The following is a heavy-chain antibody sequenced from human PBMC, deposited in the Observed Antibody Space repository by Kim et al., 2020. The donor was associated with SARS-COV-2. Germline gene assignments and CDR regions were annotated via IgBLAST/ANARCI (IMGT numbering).Heavy chain of an antibody. D-gene: IGHD4-17*01. CDR2: IYSGGNT. V-gene: IGHV3-53*01. CDR3: AKISRDYDPAPFDY. J-gene: IGHJ4*02. Sequence: GGSLRLSCAASGFTVSSNYMSWVRQAPGKGLEYVAGIYSGGNTYYADSVKGRFTISRDNSKNTLYIQMSSLSNEDTDVYYCAKISRDYDPAPFDYWGQGTLVTVSS. CDR1: GFTVSSNY.